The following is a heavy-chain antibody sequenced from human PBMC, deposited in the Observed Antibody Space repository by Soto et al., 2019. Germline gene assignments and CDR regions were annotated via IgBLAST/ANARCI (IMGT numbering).Heavy chain of an antibody. Sequence: QVTLKESGPVLVKPTETLTLTCSVSGFSLTNGRMGVSWIREPPVKALEWLVHFFSDAEKSYSTSMQIRLNMYKDSSGSQVVLTMTNMAPADTATSFCASMNGDYNCYGLDVWGHGIAITVSS. CDR2: FFSDAEK. J-gene: IGHJ6*02. CDR1: GFSLTNGRMG. CDR3: ASMNGDYNCYGLDV. V-gene: IGHV2-26*01. D-gene: IGHD4-17*01.